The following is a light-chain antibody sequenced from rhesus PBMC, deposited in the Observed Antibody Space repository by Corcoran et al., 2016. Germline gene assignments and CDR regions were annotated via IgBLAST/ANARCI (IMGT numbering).Light chain of an antibody. Sequence: DIQMTQSPSSLSASVGDRVTIPCQASQVISNNLAWYQQQPGKAPKLLVYKASTLQSGVTSRFSGNGAGIVFTLAIIRLQPEVFGSYSCQHVSGNPWTFGLGTKVEIK. J-gene: IGKJ1*01. CDR1: QVISNN. V-gene: IGKV1-25*01. CDR3: QHVSGNPWT. CDR2: KAS.